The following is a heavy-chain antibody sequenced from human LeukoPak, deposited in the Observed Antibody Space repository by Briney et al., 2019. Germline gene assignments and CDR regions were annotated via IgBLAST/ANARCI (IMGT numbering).Heavy chain of an antibody. J-gene: IGHJ5*02. CDR2: IIPISGTP. D-gene: IGHD6-13*01. Sequence: SVKVSCKASGGTFSSSAISWVRQAPGQGLDWMGGIIPISGTPNYAQKFQGRVTITTDESTSTAYMELSSLRSEDTAVYYCASHGSPKLIATSGHPPLGWFDPWGQGTPGTVSS. CDR1: GGTFSSSA. V-gene: IGHV1-69*05. CDR3: ASHGSPKLIATSGHPPLGWFDP.